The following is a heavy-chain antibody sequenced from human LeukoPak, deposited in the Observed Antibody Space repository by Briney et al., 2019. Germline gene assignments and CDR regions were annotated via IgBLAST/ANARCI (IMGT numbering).Heavy chain of an antibody. CDR3: ARVGRKNSNWFDP. V-gene: IGHV1-2*04. Sequence: GASVKVSCKASGYTFTGYYMHWVRQAPGQGLEWMGWINPNSGGTNYAQKFQGWVTMTRDTSISTAYMELSRLRSDDTAVYYCARVGRKNSNWFDPWGQGTLVTVSS. CDR1: GYTFTGYY. CDR2: INPNSGGT. D-gene: IGHD3-10*01. J-gene: IGHJ5*02.